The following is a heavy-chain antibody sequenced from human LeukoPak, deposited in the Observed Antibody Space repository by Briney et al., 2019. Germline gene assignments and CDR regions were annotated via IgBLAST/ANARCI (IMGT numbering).Heavy chain of an antibody. Sequence: GGSLRLSCAASGFTFSSYAMSWVRQAPGKGLEWVSAISGSGGSTYYADSVKGRFTISRDNSKNTLYLQMNSLRAEDTAVYYCAREGIAAAGTWDAFDIWGQGTMVTVSS. V-gene: IGHV3-23*01. J-gene: IGHJ3*02. CDR3: AREGIAAAGTWDAFDI. CDR2: ISGSGGST. D-gene: IGHD6-13*01. CDR1: GFTFSSYA.